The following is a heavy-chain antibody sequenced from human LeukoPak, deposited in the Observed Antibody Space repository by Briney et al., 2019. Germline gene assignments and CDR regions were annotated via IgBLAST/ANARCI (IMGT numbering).Heavy chain of an antibody. CDR1: GSTFSAYV. J-gene: IGHJ4*02. CDR2: ISGPGDRT. V-gene: IGHV3-23*01. Sequence: GGSLRLSCAASGSTFSAYVMAWVRQAPGKGLEWVSAISGPGDRTHYADSVKGRFTISRDNSKNTLYLQLHSLRAEDTAVYYCALMICSTTSCWIDYWGQGTLVTVSS. CDR3: ALMICSTTSCWIDY. D-gene: IGHD2-2*01.